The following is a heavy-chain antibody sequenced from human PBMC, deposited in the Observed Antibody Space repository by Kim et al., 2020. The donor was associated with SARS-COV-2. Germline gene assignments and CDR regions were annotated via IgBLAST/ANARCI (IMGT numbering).Heavy chain of an antibody. CDR1: GGSISSGGYY. D-gene: IGHD3-3*01. V-gene: IGHV4-31*03. CDR2: IYYSGST. J-gene: IGHJ4*02. CDR3: ARVPSITIFGVVSNFDY. Sequence: TLSLTCTVSGGSISSGGYYWSWIRQHPGKGLEWIGYIYYSGSTYYNPSLKSRVTISVDTSKNQFSLKLSSVTAADTAVYYCARVPSITIFGVVSNFDYWGQGTLVTVSS.